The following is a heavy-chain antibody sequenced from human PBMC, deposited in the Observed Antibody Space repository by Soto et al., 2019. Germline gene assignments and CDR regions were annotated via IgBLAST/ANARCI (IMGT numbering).Heavy chain of an antibody. CDR2: IFSNDAK. CDR1: GFSLSNARMS. D-gene: IGHD3-10*01. V-gene: IGHV2-26*01. CDR3: ARIRGWGWLGPNDY. Sequence: QVTLKESGPVLVQPTETLTLTCTVSGFSLSNARMSVSWIRQPPGKSLEWLAHIFSNDAKSYSASLKSRLTISKDTSKGQVVLTRTNMDTVDTATYYCARIRGWGWLGPNDYWGQGTLVTVSS. J-gene: IGHJ4*02.